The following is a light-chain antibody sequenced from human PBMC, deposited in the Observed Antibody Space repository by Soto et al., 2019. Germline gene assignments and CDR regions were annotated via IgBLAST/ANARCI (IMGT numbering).Light chain of an antibody. CDR1: QSVSSSN. V-gene: IGKV3-20*01. J-gene: IGKJ1*01. CDR2: GAS. Sequence: EIVLTQSPGTLSLSPGERGTLSCRASQSVSSSNLGWYQQKPGQAPRLLIYGASSRATGIPDRFSGSGSGTEFTLTISRLEPEDFAMYYCQHYGSSPRTFGQGTKVEI. CDR3: QHYGSSPRT.